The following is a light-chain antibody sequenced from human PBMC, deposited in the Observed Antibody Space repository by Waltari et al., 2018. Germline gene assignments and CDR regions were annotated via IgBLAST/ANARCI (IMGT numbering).Light chain of an antibody. Sequence: QSALTQPPSASGSPGQSVTISCTGTSSDIGGSNYVSWYQQHPGKAPKLMIYEVFKRPSGVPDRFSGSKSGNTASLTVSGLQAEDEADFYGSSYSGTNNPVVFGGGTRLTVL. CDR2: EVF. CDR3: SSYSGTNNPVV. CDR1: SSDIGGSNY. J-gene: IGLJ2*01. V-gene: IGLV2-8*01.